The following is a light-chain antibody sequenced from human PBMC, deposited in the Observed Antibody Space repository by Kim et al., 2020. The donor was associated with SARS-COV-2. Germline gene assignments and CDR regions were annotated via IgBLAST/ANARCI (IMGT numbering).Light chain of an antibody. V-gene: IGLV2-14*04. CDR1: SSDVGGYNY. CDR3: SSYTSSSTSYV. J-gene: IGLJ1*01. CDR2: DVS. Sequence: SITISCTGTSSDVGGYNYVSWYQQHPGKAPKLMIYDVSKRPSGVSNRLCGSKSGNAASLTISGLQAEDEADYYCSSYTSSSTSYVFGTGTKVTVL.